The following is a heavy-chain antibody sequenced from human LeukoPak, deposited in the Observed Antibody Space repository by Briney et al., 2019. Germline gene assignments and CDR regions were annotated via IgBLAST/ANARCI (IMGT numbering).Heavy chain of an antibody. D-gene: IGHD3-10*02. J-gene: IGHJ4*02. CDR1: GYTFTGYY. V-gene: IGHV1-2*02. Sequence: GASVKVSCKASGYTFTGYYMHWVRQAPGQGLEWMGWINPNSGGTNYAQKFQGRVTMTRDTSISTAYMELSRLRSDDTAVYYCARSKCSGSYFFPTLCDYWGQGTLVTISS. CDR3: ARSKCSGSYFFPTLCDY. CDR2: INPNSGGT.